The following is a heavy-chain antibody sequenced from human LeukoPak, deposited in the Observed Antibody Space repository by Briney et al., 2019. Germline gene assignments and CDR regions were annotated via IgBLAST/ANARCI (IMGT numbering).Heavy chain of an antibody. Sequence: QPGGSLILCCSASGVTFSSYAMHWGREPPGKGLEYVSAISSNGGSTYYADSVKGRFTISRDTSKDPLYLQMSSLRAEGTALYYCLKDVGRWLHNLEAPSDYWGQGTLVTVSS. CDR1: GVTFSSYA. CDR2: ISSNGGST. D-gene: IGHD5-12*01. V-gene: IGHV3-64*03. CDR3: LKDVGRWLHNLEAPSDY. J-gene: IGHJ4*02.